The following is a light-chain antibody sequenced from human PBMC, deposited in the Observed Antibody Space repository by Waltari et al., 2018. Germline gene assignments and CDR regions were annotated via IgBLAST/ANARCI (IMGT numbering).Light chain of an antibody. V-gene: IGKV1-5*03. Sequence: DIQMTQSPSTLSASVGDTVTITCRASQRVSDWLAWYQHKPGKAPKVLIYEASSLKSGVPSRFSGSGSGIEFTLTISSLQPDDFATYYCQQYNDYGTWTFGQGTKVEIK. CDR3: QQYNDYGTWT. CDR1: QRVSDW. CDR2: EAS. J-gene: IGKJ1*01.